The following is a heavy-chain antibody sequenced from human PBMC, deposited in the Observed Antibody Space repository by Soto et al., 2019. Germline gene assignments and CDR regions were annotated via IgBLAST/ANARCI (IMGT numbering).Heavy chain of an antibody. CDR3: ARLSCSSTRCWGSYYGMDV. D-gene: IGHD2-2*01. CDR1: GYTFTSYG. Sequence: QVQLGQSGAEVKKPGASVKVFCKASGYTFTSYGISWVRQAPGQGLEGMGLISAYNGNTNYAQKLQGRVTMTTDTSASTAYMELRSLRSDDTAVYYCARLSCSSTRCWGSYYGMDVWGQGNTVTVSS. V-gene: IGHV1-18*01. CDR2: ISAYNGNT. J-gene: IGHJ6*02.